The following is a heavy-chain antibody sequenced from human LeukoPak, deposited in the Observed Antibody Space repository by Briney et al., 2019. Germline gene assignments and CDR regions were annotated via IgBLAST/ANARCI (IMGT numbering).Heavy chain of an antibody. CDR1: GYTFTGYY. CDR2: INPNSGGT. CDR3: ARDRWGSYYFDY. J-gene: IGHJ4*02. D-gene: IGHD2-21*01. Sequence: GASVKVSCTASGYTFTGYYMHWVRQAPGQGLEWMGRINPNSGGTNYAQKFQGRVTMTRDTSISTAYMELSRLRSDDTAVYYCARDRWGSYYFDYWGQGTLVTVSS. V-gene: IGHV1-2*06.